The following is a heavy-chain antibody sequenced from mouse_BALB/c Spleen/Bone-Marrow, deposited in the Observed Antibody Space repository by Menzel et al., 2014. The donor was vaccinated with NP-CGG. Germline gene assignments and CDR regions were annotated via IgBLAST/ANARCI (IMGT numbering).Heavy chain of an antibody. J-gene: IGHJ1*01. CDR2: FAPGSGNT. Sequence: DLVKPGASVKLSCKASGYTFTSYWINWIKQRPGQGLEWIGRFAPGSGNTYYNEMFKGKATLTVDTSSSTAYIQISSLSSEDSAVYFCARARSTVITAWCFDGWGAGTTVTVSS. V-gene: IGHV1S41*01. D-gene: IGHD2-4*01. CDR1: GYTFTSYW. CDR3: ARARSTVITAWCFDG.